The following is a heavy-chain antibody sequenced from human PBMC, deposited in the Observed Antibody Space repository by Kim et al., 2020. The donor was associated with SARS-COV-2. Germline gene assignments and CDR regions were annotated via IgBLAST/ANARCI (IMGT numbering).Heavy chain of an antibody. V-gene: IGHV5-10-1*01. D-gene: IGHD3-10*01. Sequence: GESLKISCKGSGYSFTSYWISWVRQMPGKGLEWMGRIDPSDSYTNYSPSFQGHVTISADKSISTAYLQWSSLKASDTAMYYCASGGITMVRGVKNWYFDLWGRGTLVTVSS. J-gene: IGHJ2*01. CDR2: IDPSDSYT. CDR3: ASGGITMVRGVKNWYFDL. CDR1: GYSFTSYW.